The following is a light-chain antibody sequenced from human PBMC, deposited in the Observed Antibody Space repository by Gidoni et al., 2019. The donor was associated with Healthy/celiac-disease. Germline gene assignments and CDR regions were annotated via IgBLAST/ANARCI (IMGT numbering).Light chain of an antibody. CDR1: SSNIGNHY. CDR2: DNN. J-gene: IGLJ2*01. Sequence: QSVLTQPPSVSAAPGQKVTTSCYGSSSNIGNHYVSWYQQLPGTAPKLLIYDNNKRPSGIPDRFSGSKSGTSATLGITGLQTGDEADYYCGAWDSSLSALVFGGGTKLTVL. CDR3: GAWDSSLSALV. V-gene: IGLV1-51*01.